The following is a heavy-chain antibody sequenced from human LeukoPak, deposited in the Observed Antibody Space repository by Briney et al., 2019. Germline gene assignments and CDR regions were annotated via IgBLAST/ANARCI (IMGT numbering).Heavy chain of an antibody. D-gene: IGHD3-10*01. J-gene: IGHJ4*02. CDR2: INPNSGGT. CDR1: GYTFTGYC. CDR3: ARTLRITMVRGVITLGY. Sequence: ASVKVSCKASGYTFTGYCMHWVRQAPGQGLEWMGWINPNSGGTNYAQKFQGRVTMTRDTSVSTAYMELSRLRSDDTAVYYCARTLRITMVRGVITLGYWGQGTLVTVSS. V-gene: IGHV1-2*02.